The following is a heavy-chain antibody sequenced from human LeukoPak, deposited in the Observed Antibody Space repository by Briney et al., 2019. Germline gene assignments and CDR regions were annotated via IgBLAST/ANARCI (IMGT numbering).Heavy chain of an antibody. V-gene: IGHV1-18*04. CDR2: ISTYIGVT. J-gene: IGHJ5*02. CDR1: GFRFTSFG. CDR3: ARDSDYSGNGNGDWFDP. D-gene: IGHD4-11*01. Sequence: ASVKVSCKASGFRFTSFGVSWVRQAPGQGLEWMGWISTYIGVTHYAEKFEDRVTTTIDTSTTTAYMELRSLRYDDTAVYYCARDSDYSGNGNGDWFDPWGQGTVVTVSS.